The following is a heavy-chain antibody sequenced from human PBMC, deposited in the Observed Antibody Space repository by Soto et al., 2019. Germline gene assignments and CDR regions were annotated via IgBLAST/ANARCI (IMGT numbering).Heavy chain of an antibody. CDR1: GITFSDLH. D-gene: IGHD1-26*01. CDR2: VEVENDER. J-gene: IGHJ4*02. CDR3: AAVRGSLGSLSFDY. Sequence: EVLLQQSRAEARKPGSVVKMSCEVSGITFSDLHMHWVKQAPGKGLEWVGLVEVENDERLYAEKYRGRLNINTDTSRGINYMGWTSLTSGDTAIYFCAAVRGSLGSLSFDYWGQGAPVTVSA. V-gene: IGHV1-69-2*01.